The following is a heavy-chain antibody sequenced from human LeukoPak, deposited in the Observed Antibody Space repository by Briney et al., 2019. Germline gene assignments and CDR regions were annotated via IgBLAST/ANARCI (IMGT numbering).Heavy chain of an antibody. V-gene: IGHV1-2*02. CDR2: INPNSGGT. Sequence: ASVTASCKASGYTFTGYYMHWVRQAPGQGLEWMGWINPNSGGTNYAQKFQGRVIMTRDTSISTAYMELSRLRPDDTAVYYCARDEEWLFDYWGQGTLVTVSS. D-gene: IGHD6-19*01. CDR1: GYTFTGYY. CDR3: ARDEEWLFDY. J-gene: IGHJ4*02.